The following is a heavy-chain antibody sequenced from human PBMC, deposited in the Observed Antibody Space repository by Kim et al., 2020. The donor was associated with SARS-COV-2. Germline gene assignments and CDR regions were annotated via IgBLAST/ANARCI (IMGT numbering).Heavy chain of an antibody. D-gene: IGHD2-15*01. CDR2: ISNDGGGAVT. J-gene: IGHJ6*02. CDR3: ARGIFRDGFDV. Sequence: GGSLRLSCAASGFRSSNYYVNWVRQRPGKGLEWVSRISNDGGGAVTYYADSVRGRFTMSRDSAENTVYLQMNSLSAEDTAVYCCARGIFRDGFDVWGQGTTVSVSS. CDR1: GFRSSNYY. V-gene: IGHV3-74*01.